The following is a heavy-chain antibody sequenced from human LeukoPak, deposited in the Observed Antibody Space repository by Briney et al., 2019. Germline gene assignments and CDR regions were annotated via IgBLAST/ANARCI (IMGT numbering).Heavy chain of an antibody. CDR1: GFTLSTYS. J-gene: IGHJ5*02. D-gene: IGHD3-22*01. Sequence: PGGTLRLSCAASGFTLSTYSMSWVRQTPGKGLECVAAKSSSDAGTYHADSVRGRFTISRDNSKNTLYLQMNSLRADDAAVYFCAKAPVTSCRAAYCYPCDTWGEGTLVTVSS. V-gene: IGHV3-23*01. CDR3: AKAPVTSCRAAYCYPCDT. CDR2: KSSSDAGT.